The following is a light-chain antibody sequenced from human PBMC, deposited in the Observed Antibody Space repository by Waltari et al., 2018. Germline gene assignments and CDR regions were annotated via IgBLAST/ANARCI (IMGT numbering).Light chain of an antibody. CDR2: FGS. CDR3: MQAIQTPLFT. J-gene: IGKJ3*01. CDR1: HSHLHSDGYNY. Sequence: DMVITQSPLSLPVTPGEPASISCRSSHSHLHSDGYNYLDWYLQKPGQSPQLRIYFGSKRASGASDRFSGSGSGTDFTLKISRVEAEDVGVYYGMQAIQTPLFTSGPGTKVHIK. V-gene: IGKV2-28*01.